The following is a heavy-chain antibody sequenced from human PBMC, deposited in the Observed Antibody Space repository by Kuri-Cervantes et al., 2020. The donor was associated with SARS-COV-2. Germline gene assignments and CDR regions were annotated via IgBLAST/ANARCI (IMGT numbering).Heavy chain of an antibody. J-gene: IGHJ4*02. CDR1: GFTFSSYA. CDR3: AKWGLGYCSGVSCYSQNANDY. D-gene: IGHD2-15*01. Sequence: GGSLRLSCAASGFTFSSYAMSWVRQAPGRGLEWVSVIYSGGSSTYYADSVKGRFTISRDNSKNTLYLQMNGLRHEDTAVYYCAKWGLGYCSGVSCYSQNANDYWGQGTLVTVSS. CDR2: IYSGGSST. V-gene: IGHV3-23*03.